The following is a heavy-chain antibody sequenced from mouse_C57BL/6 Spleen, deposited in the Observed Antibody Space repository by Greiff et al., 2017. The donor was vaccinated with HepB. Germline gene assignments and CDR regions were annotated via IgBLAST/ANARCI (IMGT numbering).Heavy chain of an antibody. V-gene: IGHV1-69*01. CDR2: IDPSDSYT. D-gene: IGHD3-1*01. J-gene: IGHJ2*01. Sequence: VQLQQPGAELVMPGASVKLYCKASGYTFTSYWMHWVKQRPGQGLEWIGEIDPSDSYTNYNQKFKGKSTLTVDKSSSTAYMQLSSLTSEDSAVYYCARWGFLGPFDYWGQGTTLTVSS. CDR1: GYTFTSYW. CDR3: ARWGFLGPFDY.